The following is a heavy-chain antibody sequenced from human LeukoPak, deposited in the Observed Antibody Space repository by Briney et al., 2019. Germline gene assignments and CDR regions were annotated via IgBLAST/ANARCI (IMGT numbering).Heavy chain of an antibody. CDR1: GFTFSSYA. V-gene: IGHV3-30*04. D-gene: IGHD2-15*01. J-gene: IGHJ4*02. CDR2: ISYDGSNK. CDR3: ARVGYCSGGSCYSFDY. Sequence: GGSLRLSRAASGFTFSSYAMHWVRQAPGKGLEWVAVISYDGSNKYYADSVKGRFTISRDNSKNTLYLQMNSLRAEDTAVYYCARVGYCSGGSCYSFDYWGQGTLVTVSS.